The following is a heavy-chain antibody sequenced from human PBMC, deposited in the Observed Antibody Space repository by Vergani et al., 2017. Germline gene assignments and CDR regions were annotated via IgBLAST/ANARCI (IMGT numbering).Heavy chain of an antibody. CDR2: IIPIFGTA. CDR3: AREWQWLATPFYYGMDV. Sequence: QVQLVQSGAEVKKPGSSVKVSCKASGGTFSSYAISWVRQAPGQGLEWMGGIIPIFGTANYAQKFQGRVTITADESTSTAYMELSSLRSEDTAVYYCAREWQWLATPFYYGMDVWGQGTTVTVSS. D-gene: IGHD6-19*01. J-gene: IGHJ6*02. CDR1: GGTFSSYA. V-gene: IGHV1-69*01.